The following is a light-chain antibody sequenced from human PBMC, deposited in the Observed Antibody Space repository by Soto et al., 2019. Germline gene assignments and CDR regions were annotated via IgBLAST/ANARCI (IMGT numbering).Light chain of an antibody. V-gene: IGLV2-14*01. Sequence: QSALTQPASVSGSPGQSITISCTGTSSDVGGYNYVSWYQQHPGKAPKLMIYEVTNRPSGVSNRFSGSKSGNTASLTISGLQAEDEAGYYCSSYTSRSTLVFGTGTKLTVL. CDR3: SSYTSRSTLV. CDR1: SSDVGGYNY. J-gene: IGLJ1*01. CDR2: EVT.